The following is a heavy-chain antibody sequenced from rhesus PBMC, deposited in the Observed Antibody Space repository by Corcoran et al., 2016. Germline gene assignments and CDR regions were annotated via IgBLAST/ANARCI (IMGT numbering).Heavy chain of an antibody. CDR2: VSGSGRIT. Sequence: QVQLQESGPGLVKPSETLSLTCAVSGGSVNGYNWWSWIRQAPGKGLEWIGYVSGSGRITAYNPSLNSRVTISTDTAKKQFSLKLRSVTAADTAVYYCARGSTVDSWGQGVLVTVSS. J-gene: IGHJ4*01. CDR3: ARGSTVDS. CDR1: GGSVNGYNW. V-gene: IGHV4-65*01.